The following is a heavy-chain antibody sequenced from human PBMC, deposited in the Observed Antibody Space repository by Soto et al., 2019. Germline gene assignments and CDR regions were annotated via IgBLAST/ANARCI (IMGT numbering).Heavy chain of an antibody. CDR1: GSSVSYSGVG. CDR2: IYWDDDK. CDR3: VHTQGRSSHCEY. J-gene: IGHJ4*02. V-gene: IGHV2-5*02. D-gene: IGHD6-6*01. Sequence: ASGPTLVNPTQTLTLTCTLSGSSVSYSGVGVGWIRQPPGKALEWLALIYWDDDKRYSPSLKSRLTITKETSKNQVVLTMASVDPVDTATYFCVHTQGRSSHCEYWGQGMLVTVSS.